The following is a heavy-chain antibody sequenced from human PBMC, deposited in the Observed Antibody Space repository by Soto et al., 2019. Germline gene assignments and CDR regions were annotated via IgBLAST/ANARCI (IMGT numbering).Heavy chain of an antibody. J-gene: IGHJ4*02. Sequence: QVQLVQSGGEVKKPGASVKVSCKASGYTFSNYGVSWVRQAPGQGLEWMGWITAYNGKTNYAHNFEGRGAMTIDTSPPTAYKELRSLRSDDTAVYYCAMQHNDLWRYSPDFDYWGQGTLVTVSA. CDR2: ITAYNGKT. D-gene: IGHD3-3*01. CDR1: GYTFSNYG. V-gene: IGHV1-18*04. CDR3: AMQHNDLWRYSPDFDY.